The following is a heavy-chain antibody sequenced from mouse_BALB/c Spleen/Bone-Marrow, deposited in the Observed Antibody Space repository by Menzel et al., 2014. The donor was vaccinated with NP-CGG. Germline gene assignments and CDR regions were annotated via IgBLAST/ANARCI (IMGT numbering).Heavy chain of an antibody. J-gene: IGHJ3*01. CDR2: ISGGGGYT. V-gene: IGHV5-9-2*01. CDR3: ARHASYDHTEGSFAY. Sequence: EVKLQESGGGLVKSGGSLKLSCAASGFTLSSYGMSWVRQTPEKRLEWVATISGGGGYTFYSDSGKGRFTISRDNAKNTRYLQLRSLRSEATALYDCARHASYDHTEGSFAYWGQGTLVTVS. CDR1: GFTLSSYG. D-gene: IGHD2-3*01.